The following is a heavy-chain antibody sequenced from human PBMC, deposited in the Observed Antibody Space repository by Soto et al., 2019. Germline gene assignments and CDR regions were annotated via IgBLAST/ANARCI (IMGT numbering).Heavy chain of an antibody. D-gene: IGHD3-3*01. CDR2: IIPIFGTA. CDR3: ARANINRGLFGVVTTNYYFDY. V-gene: IGHV1-69*01. J-gene: IGHJ4*02. CDR1: GGTFSSYA. Sequence: QVQLVQSGAEVKKPGSSVKVSCKASGGTFSSYAISWVRQAPGQGLEWVGGIIPIFGTANYAQKFQGRVTITADESTSTAYMELSSLRSEDTAVYYCARANINRGLFGVVTTNYYFDYGGQGPLVTVSS.